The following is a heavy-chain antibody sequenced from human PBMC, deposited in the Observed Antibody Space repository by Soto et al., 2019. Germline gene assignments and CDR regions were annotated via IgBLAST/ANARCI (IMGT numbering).Heavy chain of an antibody. J-gene: IGHJ4*02. CDR3: ARDFDY. V-gene: IGHV1-3*01. CDR1: GYTFTSYA. Sequence: QVQLVQSGAEVKKPGASVKVSCKASGYTFTSYAMHLVLHAPGQRLEWMGWINAGNGNTKYSQKFQGRVTITSDTSASTAYMELSSRRSEDTAVYYCARDFDYWGQGTLVTVSS. CDR2: INAGNGNT.